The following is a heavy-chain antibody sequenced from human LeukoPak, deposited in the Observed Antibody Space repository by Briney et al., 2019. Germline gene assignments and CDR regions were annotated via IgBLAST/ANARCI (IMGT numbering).Heavy chain of an antibody. J-gene: IGHJ4*02. CDR3: ARSPTTGTTGY. CDR1: GGTFSSYA. V-gene: IGHV1-69*04. D-gene: IGHD1-1*01. CDR2: IIPILGIA. Sequence: ASVKVSCKAAGGTFSSYAISWVRQAPGQGLEWMGRIIPILGIANYAQKFQGRVTITADKSTSTAYMELSSLRSEDTAVYYCARSPTTGTTGYWGQGTLVTVSS.